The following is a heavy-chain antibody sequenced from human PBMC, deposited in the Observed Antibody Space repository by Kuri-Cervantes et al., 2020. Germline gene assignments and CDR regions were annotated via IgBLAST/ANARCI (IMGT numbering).Heavy chain of an antibody. V-gene: IGHV3-23*01. J-gene: IGHJ4*02. CDR1: GFTFSSYG. Sequence: GGSLMISCAASGFTFSSYGMNWVRQAPGKGLEWVSYISTSGGSKHYADSVKGRFTISRDKSKNTLYLQMNSLRAEDTAVYCCAKRGKGVAGFSTPYYFDYWGQGTQVTVSS. CDR3: AKRGKGVAGFSTPYYFDY. D-gene: IGHD6-19*01. CDR2: ISTSGGSK.